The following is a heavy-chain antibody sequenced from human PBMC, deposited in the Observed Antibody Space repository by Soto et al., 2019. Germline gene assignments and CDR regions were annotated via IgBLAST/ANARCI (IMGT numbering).Heavy chain of an antibody. Sequence: SETLSLTCTVSGDSISNGTYFWGWIRQPPGRGLEWIGSIHHGGSAYYSPSLKSQVTMSVDTSRNHFSLQLSSVTAADTAVYYCARRQGGRWDTDWFDPWGPGTLVTVSS. D-gene: IGHD2-15*01. CDR1: GDSISNGTYF. CDR3: ARRQGGRWDTDWFDP. CDR2: IHHGGSA. V-gene: IGHV4-39*01. J-gene: IGHJ5*02.